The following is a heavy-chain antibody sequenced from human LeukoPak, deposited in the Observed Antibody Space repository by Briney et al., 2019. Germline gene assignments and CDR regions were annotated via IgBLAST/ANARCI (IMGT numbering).Heavy chain of an antibody. J-gene: IGHJ4*02. CDR2: IYYSGST. Sequence: NTSETLSLTCTVSGGSISSGGYYWSWIRQHPGKGLEWIGYIYYSGSTYYNPSLKSRVTISVDTSKNQFSLKLSSVTAADTAVYYCARERANWAYFDYWGQGTLVTVSS. D-gene: IGHD1-1*01. CDR1: GGSISSGGYY. CDR3: ARERANWAYFDY. V-gene: IGHV4-31*03.